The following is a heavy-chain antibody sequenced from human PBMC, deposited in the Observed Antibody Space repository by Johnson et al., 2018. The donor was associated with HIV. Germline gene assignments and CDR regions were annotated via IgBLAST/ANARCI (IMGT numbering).Heavy chain of an antibody. CDR1: GFTFSSYA. D-gene: IGHD5-18*01. J-gene: IGHJ3*02. CDR3: ARDGRDLVTRGAFDI. CDR2: ISYDGSNK. V-gene: IGHV3-30*04. Sequence: QVQLVESGGGVVQPGRSLRLSCAASGFTFSSYAMHWVRQAPGKGLEWVAVISYDGSNKYYADSVKGRFTISRDNSKNTLYLQMSSLRAEDTAVYYCARDGRDLVTRGAFDIWGQGTVVTVSS.